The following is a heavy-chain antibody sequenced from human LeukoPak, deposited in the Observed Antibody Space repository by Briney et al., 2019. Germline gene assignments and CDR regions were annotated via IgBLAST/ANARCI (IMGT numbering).Heavy chain of an antibody. CDR1: GGSISSYY. CDR2: IYTSGST. D-gene: IGHD4-17*01. J-gene: IGHJ6*02. Sequence: SETLSLTCTVSGGSISSYYWSWIRQPAGKGLEWIGRIYTSGSTNYNPSLKSRVTMSVDTSKNQFSLKLSSVTAADTAVYYCARGKDYGDYYYYGMDVWGQGTTVTVSS. V-gene: IGHV4-4*07. CDR3: ARGKDYGDYYYYGMDV.